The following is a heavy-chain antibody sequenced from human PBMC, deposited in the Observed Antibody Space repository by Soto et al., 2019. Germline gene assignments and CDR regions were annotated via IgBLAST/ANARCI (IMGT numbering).Heavy chain of an antibody. CDR3: ARRTVTYDY. CDR1: GGSISSYY. J-gene: IGHJ4*02. V-gene: IGHV4-59*01. Sequence: TSETLSLTCTVSGGSISSYYWSWIRQPPGKGLEWIGYIYYSGSTNYNPSLKSRVTISVDTSKNQFSLKLSSVTAADTAVYYCARRTVTYDYWGQGTLATVSS. CDR2: IYYSGST. D-gene: IGHD4-17*01.